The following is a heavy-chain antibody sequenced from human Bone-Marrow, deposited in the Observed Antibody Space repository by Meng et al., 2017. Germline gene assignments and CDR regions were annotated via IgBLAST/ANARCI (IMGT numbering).Heavy chain of an antibody. Sequence: GESLKISCVASGFRVTDAWMSWVRQAPGKGLEWVGRINSNSGGGTTDYAAPVKGRFTISRDDSKNTLYLQMNSLITEDTAVYFCATGAAAADHWGQGTLVTVSS. CDR3: ATGAAAADH. CDR1: GFRVTDAW. D-gene: IGHD6-13*01. V-gene: IGHV3-15*01. J-gene: IGHJ4*02. CDR2: INSNSGGGTT.